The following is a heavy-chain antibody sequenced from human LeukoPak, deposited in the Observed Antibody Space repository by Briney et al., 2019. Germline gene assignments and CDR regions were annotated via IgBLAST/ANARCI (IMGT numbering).Heavy chain of an antibody. Sequence: GGSLRLSCAASGFTFSNYWMDWVRQAPGKGLEWVANIKYYGSEKYYADSVRGRFTISRDNAKNSLYLQMNSLRAEDKAVYYCASPFPADHFDFGGQGTLVTVSS. CDR3: ASPFPADHFDF. CDR1: GFTFSNYW. CDR2: IKYYGSEK. J-gene: IGHJ4*02. V-gene: IGHV3-7*01.